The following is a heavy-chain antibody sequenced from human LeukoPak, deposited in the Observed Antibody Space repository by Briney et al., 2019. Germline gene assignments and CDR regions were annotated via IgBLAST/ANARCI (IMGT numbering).Heavy chain of an antibody. Sequence: PSETLSLTCTVSGGSISSSSYYWGWIRQPPGKGLEWIGSIYYSGSTYYNPSLKSRVTISVDTSKNQFSLKLSSVTAADTAVYYCARCDNGEGRDIVVVPAAMSFDYWGQGTLVTVSS. D-gene: IGHD2-2*01. J-gene: IGHJ4*02. CDR1: GGSISSSSYY. CDR3: ARCDNGEGRDIVVVPAAMSFDY. CDR2: IYYSGST. V-gene: IGHV4-39*07.